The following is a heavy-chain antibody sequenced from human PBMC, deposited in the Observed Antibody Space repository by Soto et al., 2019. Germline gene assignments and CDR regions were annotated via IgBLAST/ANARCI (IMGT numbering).Heavy chain of an antibody. CDR1: GGTFSSYA. J-gene: IGHJ4*02. D-gene: IGHD3-3*01. Sequence: GASVKVSCKASGGTFSSYAISWVRQAPGQGLEWMGGIIPIFGTANYAQKFQGRVTITADESTSTAYMELSSLRSEDTAVYYCARDLGTIFGVVTGDYWGQGTLVTVSS. CDR2: IIPIFGTA. CDR3: ARDLGTIFGVVTGDY. V-gene: IGHV1-69*13.